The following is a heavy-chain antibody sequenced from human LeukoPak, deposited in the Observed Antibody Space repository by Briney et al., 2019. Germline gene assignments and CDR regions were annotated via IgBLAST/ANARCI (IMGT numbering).Heavy chain of an antibody. D-gene: IGHD5-24*01. Sequence: GGSLRLSCAASGFTFSSYWMHWVRHAPGKGLVWVSRINADGSSTIYADSVKGRFTISRDNAKNTLYLQMNSLRAEDTAVYYCARSANKGERLKGYKEHLDYWGQGTLVTVSS. J-gene: IGHJ4*02. CDR3: ARSANKGERLKGYKEHLDY. CDR1: GFTFSSYW. CDR2: INADGSST. V-gene: IGHV3-74*01.